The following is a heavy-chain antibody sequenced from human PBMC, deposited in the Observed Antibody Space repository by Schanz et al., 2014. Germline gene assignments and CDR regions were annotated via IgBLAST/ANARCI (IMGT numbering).Heavy chain of an antibody. V-gene: IGHV3-7*03. J-gene: IGHJ4*02. CDR2: IKHDGSEK. D-gene: IGHD3-9*01. Sequence: EVQLVESGGGLVQPGGSLRLSCVASGFNVSKSYVSWVRQAPGKGLEWVAYIKHDGSEKYHVDSVKGRFTISRDNAKGSVYLQMNSLRAEDTALYYCAYYDVLTGFDYWGQGTQVTVSS. CDR1: GFNVSKSY. CDR3: AYYDVLTGFDY.